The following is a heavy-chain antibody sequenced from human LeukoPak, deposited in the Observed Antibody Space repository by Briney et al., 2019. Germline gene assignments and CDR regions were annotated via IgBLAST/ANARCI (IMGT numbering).Heavy chain of an antibody. CDR1: GGSISGYY. D-gene: IGHD6-19*01. Sequence: PSETLSLTCTVSGGSISGYYWSWIRQPPGKGLEWIGYIYYSGSTNYNPSLKSRVTISVDTSKNQFSLKLSSVTAADTAVYYCARRVAQGIAVAGNPFYYYYYMDVWGKGTTVTVSS. J-gene: IGHJ6*03. CDR2: IYYSGST. V-gene: IGHV4-59*08. CDR3: ARRVAQGIAVAGNPFYYYYYMDV.